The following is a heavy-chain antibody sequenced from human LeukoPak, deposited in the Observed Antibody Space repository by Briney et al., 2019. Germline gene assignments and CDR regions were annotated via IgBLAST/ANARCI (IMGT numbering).Heavy chain of an antibody. J-gene: IGHJ4*02. CDR3: ARDDSWLRTGGYLDN. CDR1: GFTFSSYG. Sequence: PGRSLRLSCAASGFTFSSYGMHWVRQAPGKGLEWVAIIWYDGSNKFYADSVKGRFTISRDNSKNTLYLQMNSLRVEDTAVYYCARDDSWLRTGGYLDNWGQGTLVTVSS. V-gene: IGHV3-33*01. CDR2: IWYDGSNK. D-gene: IGHD5-12*01.